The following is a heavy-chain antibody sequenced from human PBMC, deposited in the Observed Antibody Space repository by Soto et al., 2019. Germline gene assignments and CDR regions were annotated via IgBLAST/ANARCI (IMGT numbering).Heavy chain of an antibody. Sequence: GGSLRLSCAASGFTFSSYAMHWVRQAPGKGLEWVAVISYDGSNKYYADSVKGRFTISRDNSKNTLYLQMNSLRAEDTAVYYCARDSPKDLQFWSGYYRSDGMDFWGQGTTVTVSS. CDR3: ARDSPKDLQFWSGYYRSDGMDF. J-gene: IGHJ6*02. V-gene: IGHV3-30-3*01. CDR1: GFTFSSYA. D-gene: IGHD3-3*02. CDR2: ISYDGSNK.